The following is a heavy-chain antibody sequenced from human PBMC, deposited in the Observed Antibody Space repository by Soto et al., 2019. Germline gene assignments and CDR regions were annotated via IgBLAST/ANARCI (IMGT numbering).Heavy chain of an antibody. V-gene: IGHV5-51*01. Sequence: GESLKISCKGSGYSFISYWIGWVRQMPGKGLEWMGIIYPGDSDTRYSPSFQGQVTISADKSISTAYLQWSSLKASDTAMYYCASTYYYGSGSYYNFDYWGQGTLLTVSS. CDR3: ASTYYYGSGSYYNFDY. CDR2: IYPGDSDT. CDR1: GYSFISYW. D-gene: IGHD3-10*01. J-gene: IGHJ4*02.